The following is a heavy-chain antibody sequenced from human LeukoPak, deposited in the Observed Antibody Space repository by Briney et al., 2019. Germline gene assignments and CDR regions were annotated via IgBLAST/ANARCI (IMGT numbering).Heavy chain of an antibody. CDR1: GGSVSTSDYY. CDR3: ARVYDS. V-gene: IGHV4-39*07. J-gene: IGHJ4*02. Sequence: SETLSLTCTVSGGSVSTSDYYWGWIRQSPVKGLEWIGDVFYTGKTNYNPSLRGRATISIDTSKNQFSLKLTYVTAADTAVYYCARVYDSWGQGTLVTVSS. CDR2: VFYTGKT.